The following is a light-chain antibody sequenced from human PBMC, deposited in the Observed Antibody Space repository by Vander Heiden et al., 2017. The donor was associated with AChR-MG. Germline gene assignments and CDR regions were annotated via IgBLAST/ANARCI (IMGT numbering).Light chain of an antibody. V-gene: IGLV1-36*01. CDR2: GN. CDR1: NSNVGSYP. J-gene: IGLJ2*01. CDR3: STWDSSLSAVV. Sequence: QSALTQEASVSGTVGQKVTLSCTGNNSNVGSYPVGWYLQISHGAPKTVMFGNSLPSGIPDRFSASKSGTTASLTISGLQAEDEADYFCSTWDSSLSAVVFGGGTKLTV.